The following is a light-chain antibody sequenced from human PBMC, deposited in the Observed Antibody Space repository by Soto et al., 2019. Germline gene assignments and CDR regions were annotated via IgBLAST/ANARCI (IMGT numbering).Light chain of an antibody. CDR1: QSVGSS. CDR3: QQGNTWPWT. J-gene: IGKJ1*01. Sequence: EILLTQSPATLSLSPGERVTLSCRASQSVGSSLAWYQQTLGQAPRILIYAASDRDTGIPGRFSGSGSGTDCTLIISRLEPEDFAFYYCQQGNTWPWTFGQGTKVDIK. V-gene: IGKV3-11*01. CDR2: AAS.